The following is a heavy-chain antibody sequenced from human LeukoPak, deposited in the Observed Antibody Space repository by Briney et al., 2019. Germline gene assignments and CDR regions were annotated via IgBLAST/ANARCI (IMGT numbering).Heavy chain of an antibody. V-gene: IGHV1-46*01. J-gene: IGHJ4*02. CDR1: GYTFTRYY. CDR2: INPSGGGT. CDR3: ARGFTVYRLSLDY. Sequence: ASVKVSCKASGYTFTRYYMHWVRQAPGQGLEWMGFINPSGGGTSYAQKFQGRVTMTTDTSTSTVYMEVSSLRSEDTAVYYCARGFTVYRLSLDYWGQGTLVTVSS. D-gene: IGHD3-16*02.